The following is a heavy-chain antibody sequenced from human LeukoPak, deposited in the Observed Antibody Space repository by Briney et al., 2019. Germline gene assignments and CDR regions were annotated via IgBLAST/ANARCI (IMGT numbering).Heavy chain of an antibody. V-gene: IGHV4-39*07. D-gene: IGHD6-13*01. CDR1: GGSISSSNYY. CDR2: IYYSGST. CDR3: ARGRQQMVLGTDY. J-gene: IGHJ4*02. Sequence: SETLSLTCTVSGGSISSSNYYWGWIRQPPGKGLEWIGSIYYSGSTYYNPSLKSRVTISVDTSKNQFSLKLGSVTAADTAMYYCARGRQQMVLGTDYWGQGTPVTVSS.